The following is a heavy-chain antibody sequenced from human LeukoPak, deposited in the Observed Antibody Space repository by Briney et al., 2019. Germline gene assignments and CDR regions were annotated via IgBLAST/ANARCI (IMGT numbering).Heavy chain of an antibody. V-gene: IGHV4-30-2*01. CDR3: ARVDSSGYLDY. Sequence: PSETLSLTCAVSGGSISSGGYSWSWIRQPAGKGLEWIGYIYHSGSTYYNPSLKSRVTISVDRSKNQFSLKLSSVTAADTAVYYCARVDSSGYLDYWGQGTLVTVSS. CDR1: GGSISSGGYS. CDR2: IYHSGST. J-gene: IGHJ4*02. D-gene: IGHD3-22*01.